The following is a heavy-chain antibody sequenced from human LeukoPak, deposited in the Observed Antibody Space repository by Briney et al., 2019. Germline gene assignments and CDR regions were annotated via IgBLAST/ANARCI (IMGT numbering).Heavy chain of an antibody. CDR2: IYPGDSDT. D-gene: IGHD3-22*01. Sequence: GESLKISFKGSGYSFTSYWIGWVRQMPGKGLEWMGIIYPGDSDTRYSPSFQGQVTISADKSISTAYLQWRSLKASDTAMYYCARHPYYYYDSSGYSPDYWGQGTLVTVSS. J-gene: IGHJ4*02. V-gene: IGHV5-51*01. CDR3: ARHPYYYYDSSGYSPDY. CDR1: GYSFTSYW.